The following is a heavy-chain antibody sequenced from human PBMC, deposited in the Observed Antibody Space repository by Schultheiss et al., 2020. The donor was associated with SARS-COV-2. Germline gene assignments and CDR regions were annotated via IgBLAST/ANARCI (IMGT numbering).Heavy chain of an antibody. Sequence: GGSLRLSCAASGFTFTIAWMTWVRQAPGKGLEWVANIKQDGSEKYYVDSVKGRFTISRDNAKNSLYLQMNSLKTEDTAVYYCTTRDGGDYDGWYWYFDLWGRGTLVTVSS. D-gene: IGHD4-17*01. CDR1: GFTFTIAW. V-gene: IGHV3-7*03. J-gene: IGHJ2*01. CDR3: TTRDGGDYDGWYWYFDL. CDR2: IKQDGSEK.